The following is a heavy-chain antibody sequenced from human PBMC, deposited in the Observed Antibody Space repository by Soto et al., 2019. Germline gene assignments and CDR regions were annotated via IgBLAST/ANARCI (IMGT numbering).Heavy chain of an antibody. CDR3: ATPLYGDYVRGVDY. Sequence: ASVKVSCKVSGYTLTGLSMHWVRQAPGKGLEWMGGFDPEDGETIYAQKFQGRVTMTEDTSTDTAYMELSSLRSEDTAVYYCATPLYGDYVRGVDYWGQGTLVTVSS. V-gene: IGHV1-24*01. CDR2: FDPEDGET. D-gene: IGHD4-17*01. J-gene: IGHJ4*02. CDR1: GYTLTGLS.